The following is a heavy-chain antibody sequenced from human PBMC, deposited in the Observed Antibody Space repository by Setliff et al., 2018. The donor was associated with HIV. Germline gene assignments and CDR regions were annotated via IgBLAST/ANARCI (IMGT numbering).Heavy chain of an antibody. CDR1: GGSISSYY. D-gene: IGHD1-1*01. CDR2: IYDSEST. J-gene: IGHJ4*02. Sequence: PSETLSLTCTVSGGSISSYYWSWIRQPPGKGLEWIGNIYDSESTYYNPSLKSRVTISVDTSKNQFSLKLTSVTAADTAVYYCASAGSGTRAPPRYWGQGTLVTVSS. CDR3: ASAGSGTRAPPRY. V-gene: IGHV4-59*01.